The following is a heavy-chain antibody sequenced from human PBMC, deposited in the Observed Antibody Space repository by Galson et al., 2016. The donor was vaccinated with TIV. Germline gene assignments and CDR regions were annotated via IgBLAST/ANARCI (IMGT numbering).Heavy chain of an antibody. D-gene: IGHD2-21*01. CDR3: ARTPRGVVEPGPMLAFDI. Sequence: SLRLSCAVSGFSLKDYGTHWVRQAPGKGLEWVAVVGYDGTTKYYADSVNGRFTISRDTSTNTLSLRVDSLIGEDTAIYYCARTPRGVVEPGPMLAFDIWGQGTMVSVSS. J-gene: IGHJ3*02. CDR2: VGYDGTTK. V-gene: IGHV3-33*01. CDR1: GFSLKDYG.